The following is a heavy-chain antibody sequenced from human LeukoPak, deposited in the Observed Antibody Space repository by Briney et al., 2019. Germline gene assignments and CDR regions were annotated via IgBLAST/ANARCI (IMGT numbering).Heavy chain of an antibody. V-gene: IGHV4-59*01. CDR1: GGSFSGYY. Sequence: PSETLSLTCAVYGGSFSGYYWSWIRQPPGKGLEWIGYIYSSGSTSYKSSLKSRVTISVDTSKNQFSLRLSSVTAADTAVYYCAREIRGYSGYDNNYWGQGTLVTVSS. J-gene: IGHJ4*02. CDR3: AREIRGYSGYDNNY. CDR2: IYSSGST. D-gene: IGHD5-12*01.